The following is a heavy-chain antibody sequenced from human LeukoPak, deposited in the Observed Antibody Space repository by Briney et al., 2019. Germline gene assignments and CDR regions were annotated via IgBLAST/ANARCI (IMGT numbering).Heavy chain of an antibody. Sequence: GGSLRLSCAASGFTFSSYSMNWVRQAPGKGLEWVSSISSSSSYIYYADSVKGRFTISRDNAKNSLYLQMNSLRAEDTAVYYCARDDGEYSSSWPDAFDIWGQGTMVTVSS. J-gene: IGHJ3*02. V-gene: IGHV3-21*01. CDR3: ARDDGEYSSSWPDAFDI. CDR1: GFTFSSYS. D-gene: IGHD6-13*01. CDR2: ISSSSSYI.